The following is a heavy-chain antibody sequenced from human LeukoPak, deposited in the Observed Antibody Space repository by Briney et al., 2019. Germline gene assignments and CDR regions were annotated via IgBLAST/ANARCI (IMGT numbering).Heavy chain of an antibody. V-gene: IGHV5-51*01. J-gene: IGHJ4*02. CDR1: GYSFTSYW. CDR3: ARYLDTATEPFDY. CDR2: IYPGDSDT. D-gene: IGHD5-18*01. Sequence: GESLMISCKGSGYSFTSYWIGWVRQMPGKGLEWMGIIYPGDSDTRYSPSFQGQVTISADKSISTAYLQWSSLKASDTAMYYCARYLDTATEPFDYWGQGTLVTVSS.